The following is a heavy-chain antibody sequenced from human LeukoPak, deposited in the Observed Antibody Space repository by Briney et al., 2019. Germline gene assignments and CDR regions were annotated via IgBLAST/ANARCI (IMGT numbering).Heavy chain of an antibody. J-gene: IGHJ4*02. CDR3: ARGWYSSSWYPALDY. V-gene: IGHV4-61*01. Sequence: SETLFLTCTVSGDSVNSGSYYWTWIRRPPGRGLEWIAYVSDGGRVNYNPSLKSRVTISVDTSKNQFSLKVNSVTAADTAVYYCARGWYSSSWYPALDYWGQGTLVTVSS. CDR1: GDSVNSGSYY. D-gene: IGHD6-13*01. CDR2: VSDGGRV.